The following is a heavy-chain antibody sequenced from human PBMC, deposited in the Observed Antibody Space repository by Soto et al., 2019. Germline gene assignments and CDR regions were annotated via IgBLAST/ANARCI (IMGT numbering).Heavy chain of an antibody. Sequence: EVQLVESGGGLVQPGGSLRLSCAASGFTFSSYAMHWVRQAPGKGLEYVSAISSNGGSTYYANSVKGRFTISRDNSKNTLYLQMGSRRAEAMAVYYCARKGRAVSSYNFDYWGQGTLVTVSS. V-gene: IGHV3-64*01. CDR3: ARKGRAVSSYNFDY. CDR2: ISSNGGST. J-gene: IGHJ4*02. D-gene: IGHD3-10*01. CDR1: GFTFSSYA.